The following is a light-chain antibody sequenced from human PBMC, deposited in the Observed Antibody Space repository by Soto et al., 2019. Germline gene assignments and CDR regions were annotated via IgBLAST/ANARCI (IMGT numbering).Light chain of an antibody. CDR2: DAS. Sequence: EIVLTQSPATLSLSPGERATLSCRASQSVSSYLAWYQQKPGQAPRLLIYDASNRATDIPARFSGSGSGTDFPLTSSSLDPEYFAVYYCLQRSGRPWTFGQGTKVEIK. CDR3: LQRSGRPWT. V-gene: IGKV3-11*01. CDR1: QSVSSY. J-gene: IGKJ1*01.